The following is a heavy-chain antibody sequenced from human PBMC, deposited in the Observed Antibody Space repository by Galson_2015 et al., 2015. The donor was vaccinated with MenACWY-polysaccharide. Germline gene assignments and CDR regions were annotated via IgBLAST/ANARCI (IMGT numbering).Heavy chain of an antibody. Sequence: TLSLTCTVSGGSIRSGYFWGWIRQPPGKGLEWIASIFHSGTTYYNPSLKSRVTISVDTSKNQFSLKLSSVTAADTAVYYCARVEKYSGSFYILYWGQGTLVTVSS. J-gene: IGHJ4*02. CDR2: IFHSGTT. D-gene: IGHD1-26*01. CDR1: GGSIRSGYF. CDR3: ARVEKYSGSFYILY. V-gene: IGHV4-38-2*02.